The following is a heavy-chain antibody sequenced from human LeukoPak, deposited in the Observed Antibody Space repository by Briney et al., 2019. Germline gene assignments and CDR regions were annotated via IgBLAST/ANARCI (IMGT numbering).Heavy chain of an antibody. D-gene: IGHD2-21*01. CDR2: ICSDGSNI. CDR3: VRELPPVVQYYFDH. CDR1: GFTFSDYG. Sequence: PGRSLRLSCAASGFTFSDYGMHWVRQAPGKGVEWVAVICSDGSNIYCADSVKGRFTISRDNSRNTLYLQMNSLRAEDTAVYYCVRELPPVVQYYFDHWGPGTLVTVSS. J-gene: IGHJ4*02. V-gene: IGHV3-33*01.